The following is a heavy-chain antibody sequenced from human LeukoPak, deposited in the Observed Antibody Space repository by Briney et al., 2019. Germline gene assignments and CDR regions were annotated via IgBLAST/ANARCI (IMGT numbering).Heavy chain of an antibody. CDR3: ARYTDYVWGSYRSNWFDP. CDR2: IYYSGST. V-gene: IGHV4-39*07. CDR1: VGSICSSSYY. D-gene: IGHD3-16*02. J-gene: IGHJ5*02. Sequence: PSETLSLTCAVSVGSICSSSYYWGWIRQPPGRGLGWIGGIYYSGSTYYNPSLKSRVTISVDTSKNQFSLKLSSVTAAETAVYYCARYTDYVWGSYRSNWFDPWGQGTLVTVSS.